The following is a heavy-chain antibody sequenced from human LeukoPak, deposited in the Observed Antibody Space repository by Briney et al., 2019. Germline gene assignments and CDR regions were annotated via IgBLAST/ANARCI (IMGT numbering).Heavy chain of an antibody. CDR1: GGTFSSYA. D-gene: IGHD5-18*01. V-gene: IGHV1-69*06. CDR3: ARGVDTAMGILSPFDY. CDR2: IIPIFGTA. Sequence: GASVKVSCKASGGTFSSYAISWVRQAPGQGLEWMGGIIPIFGTANYAQKFQGRVAITADKSTSTAYMELSSLRSEDTAVYYCARGVDTAMGILSPFDYWGQGTLVTVSS. J-gene: IGHJ4*02.